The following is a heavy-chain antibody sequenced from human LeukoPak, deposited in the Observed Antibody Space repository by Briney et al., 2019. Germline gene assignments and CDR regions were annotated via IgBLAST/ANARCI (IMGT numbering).Heavy chain of an antibody. CDR1: GFTFSSYW. Sequence: GGSLRLSCAASGFTFSSYWMSWVRQAPGKGLEWVSAISGSGGSTYYADSVKGRFTISRGNSRDTLYLQMNSLRAEDTAVYYCAKGYYDYVWGSYYFDYWGQGTLVTVSS. J-gene: IGHJ4*02. CDR2: ISGSGGST. D-gene: IGHD3-16*01. V-gene: IGHV3-23*01. CDR3: AKGYYDYVWGSYYFDY.